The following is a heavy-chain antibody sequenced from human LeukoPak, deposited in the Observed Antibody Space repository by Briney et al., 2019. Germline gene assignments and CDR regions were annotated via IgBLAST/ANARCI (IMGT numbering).Heavy chain of an antibody. D-gene: IGHD3-3*01. V-gene: IGHV3-21*01. Sequence: GGSLRLSCTASGFTFSSYSVNWVRQAPGKGLEWVSSISGTTSYTYHADSVKGRFTISRDNAKNSLSLQMNSLRAEDTAVYYCARDQPSDSGDAFDIWGQGTMVTVSS. CDR2: ISGTTSYT. J-gene: IGHJ3*02. CDR3: ARDQPSDSGDAFDI. CDR1: GFTFSSYS.